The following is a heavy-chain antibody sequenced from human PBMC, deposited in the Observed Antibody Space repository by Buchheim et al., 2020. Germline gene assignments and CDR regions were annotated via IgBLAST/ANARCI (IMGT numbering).Heavy chain of an antibody. CDR2: ISYDGSVD. D-gene: IGHD2/OR15-2a*01. CDR1: GFIFSNFG. Sequence: QVQLVESGGGVVQPGRSLRLSCAASGFIFSNFGMHWVRRAPGKGLEWVAVISYDGSVDYHAASVKGRFTISRDNSKNTMWLQMNSLRPEDTAVYYCTKEPLVNTGYYYPHWGQGTL. CDR3: TKEPLVNTGYYYPH. J-gene: IGHJ4*02. V-gene: IGHV3-30*18.